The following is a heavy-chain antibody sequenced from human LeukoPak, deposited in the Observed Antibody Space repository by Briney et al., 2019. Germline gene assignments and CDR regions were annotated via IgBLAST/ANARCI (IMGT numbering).Heavy chain of an antibody. D-gene: IGHD3-22*01. Sequence: GGSLRLSCAASGFTFSNAWMSWVRQAPGKGLEWVGRIKSRTDGGTTDYAAPVKGRFTISRDDSKNTLYLQMNSLQTEDTAVYYCTTDSLFSSDSSGYYIRRALVFGAQGTVVTVSS. CDR3: TTDSLFSSDSSGYYIRRALVF. CDR2: IKSRTDGGTT. V-gene: IGHV3-15*01. J-gene: IGHJ3*01. CDR1: GFTFSNAW.